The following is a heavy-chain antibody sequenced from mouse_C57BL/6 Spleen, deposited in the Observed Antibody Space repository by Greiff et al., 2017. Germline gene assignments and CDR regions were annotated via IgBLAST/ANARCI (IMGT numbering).Heavy chain of an antibody. CDR2: IDPSDSYT. D-gene: IGHD2-5*01. CDR1: GYTFTSYW. V-gene: IGHV1-69*01. CDR3: ARRYYYINRMDY. J-gene: IGHJ4*01. Sequence: QVQLQQPGPELVMPGASVKMSCKASGYTFTSYWMHWVKQRPGQGLEWLGEIDPSDSYTNYNQKFKGKSTLTVDKSSSTAYMQLSSLTSEDSAVYYCARRYYYINRMDYWGQGTSVTVS.